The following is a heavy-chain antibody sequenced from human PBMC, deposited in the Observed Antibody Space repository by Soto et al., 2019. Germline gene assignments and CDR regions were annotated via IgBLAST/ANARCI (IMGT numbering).Heavy chain of an antibody. D-gene: IGHD2-8*01. CDR2: IIPLFGTV. Sequence: QVQLVQSGAEVKKPGSSVKVSCKASGGTFSSYVISWVRQAPGQGLEWMGGIIPLFGTVFNTQKFQGRVTITADESTSTAYMELSGLRSEDTAVYYCALRMAYAMRGWDGMDDWGQGTTVTVSS. V-gene: IGHV1-69*01. J-gene: IGHJ6*02. CDR3: ALRMAYAMRGWDGMDD. CDR1: GGTFSSYV.